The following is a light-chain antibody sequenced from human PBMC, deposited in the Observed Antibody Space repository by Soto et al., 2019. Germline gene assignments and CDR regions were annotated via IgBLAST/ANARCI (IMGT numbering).Light chain of an antibody. Sequence: DIVMTQSPDSLAVSLGERATINCKSSQSVLYSSNNKNYLAWYQQKPGQPPKLLIYLASTRESGVPDRFSGSGSGTDFTLTISSLQAEDVAVYYCQQYYSTPRTFGGGTKVETK. J-gene: IGKJ4*01. CDR2: LAS. V-gene: IGKV4-1*01. CDR1: QSVLYSSNNKNY. CDR3: QQYYSTPRT.